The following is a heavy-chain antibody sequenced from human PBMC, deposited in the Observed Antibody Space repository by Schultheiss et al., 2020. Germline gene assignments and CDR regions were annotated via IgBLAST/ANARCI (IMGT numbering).Heavy chain of an antibody. CDR3: AKPYSSGWYAGGVHY. Sequence: GGSLRLSCAASGFTFSSYEMNWVRQAPGKGLEWVSYISSSGSTIYYADSVKGRFTISRDNSKNTLYLQMNSLRAEDTAVYYCAKPYSSGWYAGGVHYWGQGTLVTVSS. V-gene: IGHV3-48*03. CDR1: GFTFSSYE. J-gene: IGHJ4*02. D-gene: IGHD6-19*01. CDR2: ISSSGSTI.